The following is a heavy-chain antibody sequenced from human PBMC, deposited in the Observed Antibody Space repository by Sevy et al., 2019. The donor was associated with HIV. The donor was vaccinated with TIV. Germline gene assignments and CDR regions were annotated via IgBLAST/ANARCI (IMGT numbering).Heavy chain of an antibody. J-gene: IGHJ4*02. Sequence: LSLTCAASGFTFSANWMNWVRQAPGKGLEWVANIKGDGSDKHYVDSVEGRFTISRDNAKNLLYPQMNSLRVEDTAVYYCAHETFGRFESWGQGTLVTVSS. CDR2: IKGDGSDK. CDR1: GFTFSANW. D-gene: IGHD3-16*01. V-gene: IGHV3-7*01. CDR3: AHETFGRFES.